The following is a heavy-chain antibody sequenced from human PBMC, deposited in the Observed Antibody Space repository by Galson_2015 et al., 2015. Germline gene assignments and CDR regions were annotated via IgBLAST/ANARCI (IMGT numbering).Heavy chain of an antibody. V-gene: IGHV4-39*07. Sequence: SISSSSYYWGWIRQPPGKGLEWIGSIYYSGSTYYNPSLKSRVTISVDTSKNQFSLKLSSVTAADTAVYYCARDRYYYDSSGYTFDYWGQGTLVTVSS. CDR2: IYYSGST. J-gene: IGHJ4*02. D-gene: IGHD3-22*01. CDR3: ARDRYYYDSSGYTFDY. CDR1: SISSSSYY.